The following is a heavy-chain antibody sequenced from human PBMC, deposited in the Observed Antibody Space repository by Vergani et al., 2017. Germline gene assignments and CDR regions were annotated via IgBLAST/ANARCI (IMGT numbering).Heavy chain of an antibody. CDR1: GGTFSSYA. CDR2: IIPIFGTA. D-gene: IGHD2-15*01. V-gene: IGHV1-69*13. CDR3: AGLAGRYCSGGSCYHDAFDI. J-gene: IGHJ3*02. Sequence: QVQLVQSGAEVKKPGSSVKVSCKASGGTFSSYAISWVRQAPGQGLEWMGRIIPIFGTANYAQKFQGRVTITADESTSTAYMELSSLRSEDTAVYYCAGLAGRYCSGGSCYHDAFDIWGQGTMVTVSS.